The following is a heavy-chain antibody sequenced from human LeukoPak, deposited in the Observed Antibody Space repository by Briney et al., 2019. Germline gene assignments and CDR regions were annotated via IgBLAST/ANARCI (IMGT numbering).Heavy chain of an antibody. D-gene: IGHD3-10*01. CDR1: GFTFSSYW. V-gene: IGHV3-74*01. J-gene: IGHJ6*02. Sequence: GGSLRLSCAASGFTFSSYWMHWVRQAPGKGLVWVSRINSDGSSTSYADSVKGRFTISRDNAKNSLYLQMNSLRAEDTAVYYCARALRKKYYYHERSGMDVWGQGTTVTVSS. CDR3: ARALRKKYYYHERSGMDV. CDR2: INSDGSST.